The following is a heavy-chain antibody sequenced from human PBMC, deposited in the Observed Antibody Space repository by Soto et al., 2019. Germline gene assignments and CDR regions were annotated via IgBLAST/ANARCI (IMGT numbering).Heavy chain of an antibody. D-gene: IGHD3-3*01. CDR2: ISDSGGGT. V-gene: IGHV3-23*01. J-gene: IGHJ4*02. CDR1: GFTFSLFP. Sequence: PGGSLRLSCAASGFTFSLFPTSWVRQAPGKGLEWVSGISDSGGGTYYADSVKGRFTISRDNSKNTLYLQMNSLRAEDTAVYYCAKHPPSLRFLEWLPSHFDYWGQGTLVTVSS. CDR3: AKHPPSLRFLEWLPSHFDY.